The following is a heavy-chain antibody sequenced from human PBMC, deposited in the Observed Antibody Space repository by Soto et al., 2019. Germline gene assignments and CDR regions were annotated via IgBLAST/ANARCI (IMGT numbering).Heavy chain of an antibody. CDR2: INPNSGGT. D-gene: IGHD2-21*02. CDR1: GYTFTCYY. V-gene: IGHV1-2*02. Sequence: XSVKVSCKASGYTFTCYYMHWVRQAPGQGLGWMGWINPNSGGTNYAQKFQGRVTMTRDTSISTAYMGLSRLRSDDTAVYYCASGGNSFFDFFDSWGQGTLVTVSS. J-gene: IGHJ4*02. CDR3: ASGGNSFFDFFDS.